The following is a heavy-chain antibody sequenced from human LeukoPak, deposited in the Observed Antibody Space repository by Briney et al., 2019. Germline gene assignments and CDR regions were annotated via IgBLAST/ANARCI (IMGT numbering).Heavy chain of an antibody. CDR3: ATGYCSSTSCYTGYYYYYMDV. D-gene: IGHD2-2*02. Sequence: ASVKVSCKVSGYTLTELSMHWVRQAPGKGLEWMGGFDPEDGETIYAQKFQGRVTMTEDTSTDTAYMELSSLRSEDTAVYYCATGYCSSTSCYTGYYYYYMDVWGKGTTVTVSS. CDR1: GYTLTELS. J-gene: IGHJ6*03. V-gene: IGHV1-24*01. CDR2: FDPEDGET.